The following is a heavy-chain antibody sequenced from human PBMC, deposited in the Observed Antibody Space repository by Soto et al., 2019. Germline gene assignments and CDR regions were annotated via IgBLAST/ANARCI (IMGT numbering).Heavy chain of an antibody. CDR2: VLGGGGST. J-gene: IGHJ3*02. CDR1: GFTFSSYA. Sequence: GESLKISCAASGFTFSSYAMSWVRQTPGKGLEWVSGVLGGGGSTFYADSVKGRFTISRDNSKNTLYVQMNNLRAEDTAIYYCARKGPPRDAFDIWGQGTMVTVSS. CDR3: ARKGPPRDAFDI. V-gene: IGHV3-23*01.